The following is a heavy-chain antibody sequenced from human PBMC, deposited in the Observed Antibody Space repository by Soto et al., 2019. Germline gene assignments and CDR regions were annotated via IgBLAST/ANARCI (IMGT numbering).Heavy chain of an antibody. Sequence: GGSLRLSCAASGFTCSSYAMTWVRQTPGKGLEWVSSISGSGGSTNYPDSVKGRFTISRDNSKNTLYLQMNGLRAEDTAVYYCAKGAYENIGWYFDYWGQGILVTVS. V-gene: IGHV3-23*01. CDR1: GFTCSSYA. CDR2: ISGSGGST. J-gene: IGHJ4*02. CDR3: AKGAYENIGWYFDY. D-gene: IGHD6-19*01.